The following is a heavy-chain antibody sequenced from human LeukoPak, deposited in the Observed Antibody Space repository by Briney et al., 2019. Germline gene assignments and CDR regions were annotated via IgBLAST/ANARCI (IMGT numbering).Heavy chain of an antibody. Sequence: PGGSLRLSCAVSGFTVSSNSMSWVRQAPGKGLEWVSVIYSGGRTYYADSVKGRFTISRDNSKNTLYLQMNSLRVEDTAMYYCASLDTAKQPLANHWGQGTLVTVSS. D-gene: IGHD5-18*01. J-gene: IGHJ5*02. CDR3: ASLDTAKQPLANH. CDR1: GFTVSSNS. V-gene: IGHV3-53*01. CDR2: IYSGGRT.